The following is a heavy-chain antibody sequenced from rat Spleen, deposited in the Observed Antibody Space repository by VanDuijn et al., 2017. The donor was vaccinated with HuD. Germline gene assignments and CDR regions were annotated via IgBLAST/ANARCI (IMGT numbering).Heavy chain of an antibody. CDR3: ATDRITIAAIPLFDY. CDR1: GFTFSNYG. D-gene: IGHD1-2*01. CDR2: ISPSGGST. V-gene: IGHV5-19*01. J-gene: IGHJ2*01. Sequence: EVQLVESGGGLVQPGRSLKLSCAASGFTFSNYGMHWIRQAPTKGLEWVASISPSGGSTYYRDSVKGRFTISRDNAKSTLYLQMDSRRSEGTATCYCATDRITIAAIPLFDYWGQGVMVTVSS.